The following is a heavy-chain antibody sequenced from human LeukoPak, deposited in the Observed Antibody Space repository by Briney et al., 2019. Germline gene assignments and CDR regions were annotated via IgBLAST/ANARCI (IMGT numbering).Heavy chain of an antibody. J-gene: IGHJ5*02. D-gene: IGHD1-1*01. CDR1: GYTFTSYD. CDR3: ARGYNWNDGNRFDP. V-gene: IGHV1-8*03. Sequence: ASVKVSCKASGYTFTSYDINWVRQATGQGLEWMGWMNPNSGNTGYAQKFQGRVTITRNTSISTAYMELSSLRSEDTAVYYCARGYNWNDGNRFDPWGQGTLVTVSS. CDR2: MNPNSGNT.